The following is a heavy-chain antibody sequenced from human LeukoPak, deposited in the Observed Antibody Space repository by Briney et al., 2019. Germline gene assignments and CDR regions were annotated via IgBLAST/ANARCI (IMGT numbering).Heavy chain of an antibody. D-gene: IGHD6-13*01. Sequence: GGSLRLSCAASGFTFSSYWMSWVRQAAGKGLEWVANIKQDGSEKYYVDSVKGRFTISSDNAKNSLYLQMNSLSSEDTAVYYCARERVGIAAAGAYYYYYYMDVWGKGTTVTVSS. V-gene: IGHV3-7*01. J-gene: IGHJ6*03. CDR2: IKQDGSEK. CDR1: GFTFSSYW. CDR3: ARERVGIAAAGAYYYYYYMDV.